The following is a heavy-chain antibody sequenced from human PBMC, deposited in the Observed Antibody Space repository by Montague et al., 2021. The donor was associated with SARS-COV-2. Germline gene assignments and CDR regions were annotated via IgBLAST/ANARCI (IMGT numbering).Heavy chain of an antibody. J-gene: IGHJ6*02. V-gene: IGHV4-39*07. CDR2: IYYSGST. CDR3: ARDTRIPILVVVYRYCLDV. Sequence: SETLSLTCTVSGGAISSSSYYWGWIRQPPGKGLEWIGSIYYSGSTYYXXXLKSRVTISVDTSKNQFSLKLSSVTAADTAVYYCARDTRIPILVVVYRYCLDVWGQGTPVTVSS. D-gene: IGHD3-22*01. CDR1: GGAISSSSYY.